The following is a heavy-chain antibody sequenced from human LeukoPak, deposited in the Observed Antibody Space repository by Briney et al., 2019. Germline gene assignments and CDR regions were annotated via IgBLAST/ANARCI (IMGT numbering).Heavy chain of an antibody. CDR2: INPNSGGT. CDR3: ARDGAVGAIGLSPHYYYYYYMDV. V-gene: IGHV1-2*04. CDR1: GYTFTGYY. Sequence: ASVKVSCKASGYTFTGYYMHWVRQAPGQGLEWMGWINPNSGGTNYAQKFQGWVTMTRDTSISTAYMELSRLRSEDTAVYYCARDGAVGAIGLSPHYYYYYYMDVWGKGTTVTVSS. J-gene: IGHJ6*03. D-gene: IGHD1-26*01.